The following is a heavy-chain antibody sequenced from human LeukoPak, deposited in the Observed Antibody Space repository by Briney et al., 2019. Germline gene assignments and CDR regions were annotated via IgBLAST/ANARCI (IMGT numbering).Heavy chain of an antibody. V-gene: IGHV1-2*02. J-gene: IGHJ3*02. D-gene: IGHD3-22*01. CDR2: INPNSGGT. Sequence: ASVKVSCKASGCTFTGYYMHWVRQAPGQGLEWMGWINPNSGGTNYAQKFQGRVTMTRDTSISTAYMELSRLRSDDTAVYHCEAYYYDSSGYYYDAFDIWGQGTMVTVSS. CDR1: GCTFTGYY. CDR3: EAYYYDSSGYYYDAFDI.